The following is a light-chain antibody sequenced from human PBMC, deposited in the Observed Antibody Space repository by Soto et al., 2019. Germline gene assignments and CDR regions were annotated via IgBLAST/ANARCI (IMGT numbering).Light chain of an antibody. J-gene: IGKJ1*01. CDR3: QQSYSSSWT. V-gene: IGKV1-39*01. CDR2: GTS. CDR1: QAIGNS. Sequence: DIQITQSPSSLSASFAYSFTITCRTSQAIGNSLNWYQQRPGKAPSLLVYGTSTLQSGVPSRFSGSGSGTDFTLTISSLQREDFATYYCQQSYSSSWTFGHGTKVDIK.